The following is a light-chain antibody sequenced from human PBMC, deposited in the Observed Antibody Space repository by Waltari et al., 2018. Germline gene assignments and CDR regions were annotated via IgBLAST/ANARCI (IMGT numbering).Light chain of an antibody. Sequence: DIQMTQSPSTLSASVGYRVTITCRATQSISSWLAWYQRKPGKAPKLLIYDASSLESGVPSRFSGSGSGTEFTLTISSLQPDDFATYYCQQYNSYSYTFGQGTKLEIK. J-gene: IGKJ2*01. CDR2: DAS. CDR3: QQYNSYSYT. V-gene: IGKV1-5*01. CDR1: QSISSW.